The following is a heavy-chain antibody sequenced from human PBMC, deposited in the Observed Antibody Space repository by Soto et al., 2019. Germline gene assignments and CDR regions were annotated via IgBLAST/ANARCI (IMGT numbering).Heavy chain of an antibody. D-gene: IGHD5-18*01. CDR1: XGSISSSSYY. CDR2: IYYSGST. V-gene: IGHV4-39*01. Sequence: XSLTCTVSXGSISSSSYYWGWIRQPPGKGLEWIGSIYYSGSTYYNPSLKSRVTISVDTSKNQFSLKLSSVTAADTAVYYCARNCRVDTXMAIDYWGQGTLVTVSS. CDR3: ARNCRVDTXMAIDY. J-gene: IGHJ4*02.